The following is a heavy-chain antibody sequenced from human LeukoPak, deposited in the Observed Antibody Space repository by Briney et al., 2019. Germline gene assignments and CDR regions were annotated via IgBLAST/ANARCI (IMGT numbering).Heavy chain of an antibody. CDR2: IASSGRTR. D-gene: IGHD6-19*01. CDR3: ALLAVASDFDY. CDR1: GFPFSFFE. V-gene: IGHV3-48*03. Sequence: PGGSLRLSCAVSGFPFSFFEINWVRQAPGKGLGWVSNIASSGRTRYYADSVKGRFSISRDNAKNSLYLQMNTLRVEDTGVYYCALLAVASDFDYWGQGALVTVSS. J-gene: IGHJ4*02.